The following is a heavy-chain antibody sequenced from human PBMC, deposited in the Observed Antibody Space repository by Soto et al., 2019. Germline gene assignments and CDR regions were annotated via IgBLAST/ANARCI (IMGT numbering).Heavy chain of an antibody. CDR3: ARNESSNIYGMDV. Sequence: EVQLVESGGGLVKPGGSLRLACAAAGFTFSSYSMNWVRQAPGKGLEWVSSISSSSFSINYADSVKGRFSISRDNAQNSLHLQMNNLRADDTAVSYCARNESSNIYGMDVWGQGTTVSVSS. V-gene: IGHV3-21*02. CDR1: GFTFSSYS. J-gene: IGHJ6*02. D-gene: IGHD6-6*01. CDR2: ISSSSFSI.